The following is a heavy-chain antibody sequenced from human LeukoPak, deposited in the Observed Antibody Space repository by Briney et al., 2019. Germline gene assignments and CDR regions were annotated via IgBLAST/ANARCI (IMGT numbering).Heavy chain of an antibody. CDR2: ISSSSSYT. D-gene: IGHD2-2*01. CDR1: GFTFSDYY. CDR3: ANQGSYCSSTSCSQGWFDP. V-gene: IGHV3-11*03. Sequence: GGSLRLSCAASGFTFSDYYMSWIRQAPGKGLEWVSYISSSSSYTNYADSVKGRFTISRDNSKNTLYLQMNSLRAEDTAVYYCANQGSYCSSTSCSQGWFDPWGQGTLVTVSS. J-gene: IGHJ5*02.